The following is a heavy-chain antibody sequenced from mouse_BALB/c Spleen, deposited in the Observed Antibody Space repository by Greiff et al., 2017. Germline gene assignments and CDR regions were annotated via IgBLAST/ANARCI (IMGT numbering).Heavy chain of an antibody. CDR1: GYTFTSYW. D-gene: IGHD2-14*01. CDR2: IDPADSET. Sequence: QVQLQQPGAELVKPGAPVKLSCKASGYTFTSYWMNWVKQRPGRGLEWIGRIDPADSETNYNAKFKGKATLTVAKSSSTAYMQLSSLTSEDSAVYYCARAGYRDYEMDYWGQGTPVTVSA. V-gene: IGHV1-69*02. J-gene: IGHJ4*01. CDR3: ARAGYRDYEMDY.